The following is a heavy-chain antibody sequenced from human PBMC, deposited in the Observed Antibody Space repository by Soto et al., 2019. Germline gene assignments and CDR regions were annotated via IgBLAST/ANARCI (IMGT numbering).Heavy chain of an antibody. V-gene: IGHV3-23*01. CDR1: GFTFSSYA. Sequence: EVQLLESGGGLVQPGGSLRLSCAASGFTFSSYAMSWVRQAPGKGLEWVSAISGSGGSTYYADSVKGRFTISRDNSKNTLYLQMNSLRAEDTAVYYCAKDPTTPHRTYYYYYGMDVWGQGTTVTVSS. CDR2: ISGSGGST. J-gene: IGHJ6*02. CDR3: AKDPTTPHRTYYYYYGMDV. D-gene: IGHD4-4*01.